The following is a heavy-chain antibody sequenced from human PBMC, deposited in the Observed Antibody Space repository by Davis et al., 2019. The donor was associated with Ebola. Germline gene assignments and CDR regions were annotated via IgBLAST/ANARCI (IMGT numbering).Heavy chain of an antibody. V-gene: IGHV4-34*01. D-gene: IGHD1-26*01. CDR1: GGSFSGYY. Sequence: GSLRLSCAVYGGSFSGYYWSWIRQPPGKGLEWIGEINHSGSTNYNPSLKSRVTISVDTSKNQFSLKLSSVTAADTAVYYCARTIVGATGGLLDYWGQGTLVTVSS. CDR3: ARTIVGATGGLLDY. CDR2: INHSGST. J-gene: IGHJ4*02.